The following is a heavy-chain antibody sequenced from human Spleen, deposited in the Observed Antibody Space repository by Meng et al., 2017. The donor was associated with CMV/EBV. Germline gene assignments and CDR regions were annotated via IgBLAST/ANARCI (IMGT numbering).Heavy chain of an antibody. D-gene: IGHD3-16*01. V-gene: IGHV4-39*07. Sequence: TRSLASTVSVGSISIGGYNWAGIAQPPGMLLVWIGGIYYCGGTYYNPSLKGRVTISVDTSKSQFSRKLSSVTAADTALYYCARVRGSRCPSPGGPHWFDPWGQGTLVTVSS. CDR1: VGSISIGGYN. CDR3: ARVRGSRCPSPGGPHWFDP. CDR2: IYYCGGT. J-gene: IGHJ5*02.